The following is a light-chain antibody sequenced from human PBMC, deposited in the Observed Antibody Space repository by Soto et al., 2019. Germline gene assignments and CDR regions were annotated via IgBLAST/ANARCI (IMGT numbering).Light chain of an antibody. Sequence: QSALTQPASVSGSPGQSIAISCTGTSVDVGGFEYVSWYQQHPGKVPKLMIYDVNNRPSGVSNRFSGSKSGNTASLTISGLRAEEGVVFFCSSYTSSNIFVLGTGTRVPVL. J-gene: IGLJ1*01. CDR1: SVDVGGFEY. CDR2: DVN. V-gene: IGLV2-14*03. CDR3: SSYTSSNIFV.